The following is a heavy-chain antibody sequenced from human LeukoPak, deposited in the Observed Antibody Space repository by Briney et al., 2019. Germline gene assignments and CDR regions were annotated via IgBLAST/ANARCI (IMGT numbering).Heavy chain of an antibody. CDR1: GVTFSSYV. CDR3: AKGEWSRYYFDY. D-gene: IGHD3-3*01. J-gene: IGHJ4*02. Sequence: GGSLRLSCEASGVTFSSYVMSWVRQAPGKGPEWVSGISGSGGGTYYADSVKGRFAISRDNSENTLYLQMNSLRAEDTAVYYCAKGEWSRYYFDYWGQGTLVTVSS. CDR2: ISGSGGGT. V-gene: IGHV3-23*01.